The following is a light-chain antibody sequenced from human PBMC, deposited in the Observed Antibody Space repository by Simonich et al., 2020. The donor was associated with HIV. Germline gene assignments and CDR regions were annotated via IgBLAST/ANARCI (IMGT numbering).Light chain of an antibody. Sequence: DIVMTQSPDSLAVSLGERATINCKSSQRVLYSSNNENYLAWYQQKPGQPPKRLIYWASTRESGVPDRFSGSGSGTDFTLTISSLQAEDVAVYYCQQYYITPQTFGQGTKVEIK. J-gene: IGKJ1*01. CDR1: QRVLYSSNNENY. CDR2: WAS. V-gene: IGKV4-1*01. CDR3: QQYYITPQT.